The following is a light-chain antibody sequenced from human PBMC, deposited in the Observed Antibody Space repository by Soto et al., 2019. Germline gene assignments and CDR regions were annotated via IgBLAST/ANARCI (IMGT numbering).Light chain of an antibody. J-gene: IGLJ1*01. V-gene: IGLV2-8*01. Sequence: QSALTQPPSVSGTPGQTVVISCSGSSSNIGAPYDVNWYRQIPGTAPKLMIYEVNKRPSGVPDRFSGSKSGNTASLTVSGLQAEDEADYYCSSYAGSGNVFGTGTKVTVL. CDR1: SSNIGAPYD. CDR2: EVN. CDR3: SSYAGSGNV.